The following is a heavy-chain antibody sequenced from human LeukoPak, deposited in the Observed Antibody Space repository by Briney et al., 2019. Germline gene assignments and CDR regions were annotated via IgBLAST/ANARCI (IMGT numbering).Heavy chain of an antibody. D-gene: IGHD6-13*01. J-gene: IGHJ4*02. V-gene: IGHV3-23*01. CDR1: GFTCSNNY. CDR3: AKDGYSSNWSTFDY. Sequence: GGSLRLSCAASGFTCSNNYVSWVRQAPGQGLEWVSAISSSGTSTYYADSVKGRFTISRDNSKDTLYLQMNSLRAEDTAVYYCAKDGYSSNWSTFDYWGQGTLVTVSS. CDR2: ISSSGTST.